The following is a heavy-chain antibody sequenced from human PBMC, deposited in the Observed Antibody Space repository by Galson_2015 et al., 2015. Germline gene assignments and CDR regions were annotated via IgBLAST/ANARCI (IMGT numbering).Heavy chain of an antibody. CDR1: GYSFTSYW. Sequence: QSGAEVTKPGESLRISCKGSGYSFTSYWITWVRQMPGKGLEWMGRIDPSDSYINHNPSFQGHVTISVDKSISTAYLQWSSLKTTDTAMYYCASFSYGSGFPRSWGQGTLVTVSS. V-gene: IGHV5-10-1*01. D-gene: IGHD3-10*01. CDR2: IDPSDSYI. J-gene: IGHJ4*02. CDR3: ASFSYGSGFPRS.